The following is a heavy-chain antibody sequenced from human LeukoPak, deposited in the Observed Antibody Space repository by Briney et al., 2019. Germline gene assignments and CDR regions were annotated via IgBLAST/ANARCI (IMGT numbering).Heavy chain of an antibody. J-gene: IGHJ4*02. Sequence: GGSLRLSCAASGFIFSTYNMNWVRQAPGKGLEWVSSISTGSNHIFYADSVKGRFTISRENAKNSLYLQMNSLRAEDTAVYYCARRDSGGYCFDYWGQGTLVAVSS. CDR2: ISTGSNHI. V-gene: IGHV3-21*06. CDR1: GFIFSTYN. D-gene: IGHD3-22*01. CDR3: ARRDSGGYCFDY.